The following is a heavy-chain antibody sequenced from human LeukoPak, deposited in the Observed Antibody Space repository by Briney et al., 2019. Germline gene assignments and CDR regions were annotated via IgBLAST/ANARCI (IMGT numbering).Heavy chain of an antibody. D-gene: IGHD4-23*01. Sequence: GASVKVSCKVSGYTLTELSMHWVRQAPGKGLEWMGGFDPEDGETIYAQKFRGRVTMTEDTSTDTAYMELSSLRSEDTAVYYCATSWGGNPRYYYMDVWGKGTTVTISS. CDR3: ATSWGGNPRYYYMDV. J-gene: IGHJ6*03. CDR1: GYTLTELS. V-gene: IGHV1-24*01. CDR2: FDPEDGET.